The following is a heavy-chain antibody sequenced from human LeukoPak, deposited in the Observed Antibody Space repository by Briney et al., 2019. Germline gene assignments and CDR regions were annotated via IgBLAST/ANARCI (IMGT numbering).Heavy chain of an antibody. CDR1: GGSISSGDYY. D-gene: IGHD2-8*01. V-gene: IGHV4-30-4*08. CDR2: IYYSGST. Sequence: PSETLSLTCTVSGGSISSGDYYWSWIRQPPGKGLEWIGYIYYSGSTYYNPSLKSRVTISVDTSKNQFSLKLSSVTAADTAVYYCARVKGVSVRAFDIWGQGTMVTVSS. J-gene: IGHJ3*02. CDR3: ARVKGVSVRAFDI.